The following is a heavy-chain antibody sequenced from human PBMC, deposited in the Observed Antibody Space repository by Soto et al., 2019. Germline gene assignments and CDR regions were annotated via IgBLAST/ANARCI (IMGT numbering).Heavy chain of an antibody. V-gene: IGHV1-2*04. CDR3: ARDRLAAAGTGGYYYYYGMDV. D-gene: IGHD6-13*01. CDR1: GYTFTGYY. CDR2: INPNSGGT. J-gene: IGHJ6*02. Sequence: ASVKVSCKXSGYTFTGYYMHWVRQAPGQGLEWMGWINPNSGGTNYAQKFQGWVTMTRDTSISTAYMELSRLRSDDTAVYYCARDRLAAAGTGGYYYYYGMDVWGQGTTVTVSS.